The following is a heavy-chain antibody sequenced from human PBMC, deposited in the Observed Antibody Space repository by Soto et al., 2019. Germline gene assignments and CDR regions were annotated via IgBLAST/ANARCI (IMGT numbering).Heavy chain of an antibody. V-gene: IGHV4-30-4*01. CDR3: ARIDSYYYDSSGYNRMASDHYGMDV. CDR1: GGSISSGDYY. D-gene: IGHD3-22*01. Sequence: SETLSLTCTVSGGSISSGDYYWSWIRQPPGKGLEWIGYIYYSGSTYYNPSLKSRVTISVDTSKNQFSLKLSSVTAADTAVYYCARIDSYYYDSSGYNRMASDHYGMDVWGQGTTVTVSS. J-gene: IGHJ6*02. CDR2: IYYSGST.